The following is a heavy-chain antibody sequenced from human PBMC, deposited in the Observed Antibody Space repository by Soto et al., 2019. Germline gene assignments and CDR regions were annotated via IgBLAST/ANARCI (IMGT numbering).Heavy chain of an antibody. V-gene: IGHV3-23*01. D-gene: IGHD6-19*01. CDR1: GFTFSSYA. CDR3: AKDQWLGNTLEDAFDI. CDR2: ISGSGGST. J-gene: IGHJ3*02. Sequence: EVQLLESGGGLVQPGGSLRLSCAASGFTFSSYAMSWVRQAPGKGLEWVSAISGSGGSTYYADSVKGRFTISRDNSKNTLYLQMNSLRAEDTAVYYCAKDQWLGNTLEDAFDIWGQGTMVTVSS.